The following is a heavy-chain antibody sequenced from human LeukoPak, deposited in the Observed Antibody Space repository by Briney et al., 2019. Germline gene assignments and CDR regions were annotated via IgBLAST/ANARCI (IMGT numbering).Heavy chain of an antibody. J-gene: IGHJ4*02. Sequence: GGSLRLSCETSGFTFSSYVMHWVRRTPGKGLVWVSRISHDGIISYADSVKGRFTISRDNAKNTLILQMNSLRVEDTAVYYCARDWVYKIDYWGRGTLVTVSS. CDR2: ISHDGII. CDR3: ARDWVYKIDY. D-gene: IGHD5-24*01. V-gene: IGHV3-74*01. CDR1: GFTFSSYV.